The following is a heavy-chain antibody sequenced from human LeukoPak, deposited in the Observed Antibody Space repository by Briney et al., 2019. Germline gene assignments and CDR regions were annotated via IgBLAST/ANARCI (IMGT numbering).Heavy chain of an antibody. V-gene: IGHV1-69*06. Sequence: SVKVSRKASGGTFNSYAISWVRQVPGQGLEWMGRIIPIFGAVDYAQKFQGRVTITADNSTSTAYMELISLKSEDTAVYYCARGPIDMATDRPAEYFHHWGQGTLVTVSS. CDR1: GGTFNSYA. D-gene: IGHD5-24*01. J-gene: IGHJ1*01. CDR3: ARGPIDMATDRPAEYFHH. CDR2: IIPIFGAV.